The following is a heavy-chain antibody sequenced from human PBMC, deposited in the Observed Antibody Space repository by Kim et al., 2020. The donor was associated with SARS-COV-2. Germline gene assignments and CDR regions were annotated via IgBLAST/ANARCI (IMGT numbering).Heavy chain of an antibody. Sequence: ASVKVSCKASGYTFTSYGISWVRQAPGQGLEWMGWISAYNGNTNYAQKLQGRVTMTTDTSTSTAYMELRSLRSDDTAVYYCARTPIFPDDYSNRLPNYYYGMDVWGQGTTVTVSS. CDR1: GYTFTSYG. D-gene: IGHD4-4*01. J-gene: IGHJ6*02. CDR2: ISAYNGNT. CDR3: ARTPIFPDDYSNRLPNYYYGMDV. V-gene: IGHV1-18*01.